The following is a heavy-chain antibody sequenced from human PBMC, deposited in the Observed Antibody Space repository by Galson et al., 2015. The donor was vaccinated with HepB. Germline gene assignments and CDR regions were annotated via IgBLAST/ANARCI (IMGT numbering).Heavy chain of an antibody. D-gene: IGHD4-11*01. V-gene: IGHV3-73*01. CDR2: IRSKTNNYAT. CDR1: GFTFSGSA. CDR3: TRHGDYISPGFFDY. J-gene: IGHJ4*02. Sequence: SLRLACAASGFTFSGSAMNWVRQASGRGLEWVGRIRSKTNNYATTYAASVKGRFTISSNDSKNTASLEMNSLKTEDTAVYYCTRHGDYISPGFFDYRGQGILVTVSS.